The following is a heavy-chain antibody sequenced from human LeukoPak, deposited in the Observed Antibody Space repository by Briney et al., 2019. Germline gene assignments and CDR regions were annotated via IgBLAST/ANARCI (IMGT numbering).Heavy chain of an antibody. Sequence: PSETLSLTCTVSGGSISSYYWSWIRQPPGKGREWMGYIYYSGSTNYNPSLKSRVTISVDTSKNQFSLKLSSVTAADTAVYYCARRGPYGVASYFDYWGQGTLVTVSS. CDR1: GGSISSYY. J-gene: IGHJ4*02. D-gene: IGHD3-3*01. CDR2: IYYSGST. V-gene: IGHV4-59*08. CDR3: ARRGPYGVASYFDY.